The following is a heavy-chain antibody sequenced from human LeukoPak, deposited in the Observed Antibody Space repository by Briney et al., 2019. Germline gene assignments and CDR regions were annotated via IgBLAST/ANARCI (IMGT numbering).Heavy chain of an antibody. CDR3: ARISALLWPPGRGFDI. D-gene: IGHD3-10*01. J-gene: IGHJ3*02. CDR1: GGSFSGYS. CDR2: INHSGST. Sequence: SETLSLTCAVFGGSFSGYSWSWIRQPPGQGLDCFGFINHSGSTNYNPSLKSRVTISADTSKNQFSLMLSSVTAADTAVYYCARISALLWPPGRGFDIWGQGTMVTVSS. V-gene: IGHV4-34*01.